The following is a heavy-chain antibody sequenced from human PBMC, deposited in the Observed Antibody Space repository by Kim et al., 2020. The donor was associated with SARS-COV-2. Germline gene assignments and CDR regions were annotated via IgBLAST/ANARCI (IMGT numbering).Heavy chain of an antibody. CDR2: ISYDGSNK. CDR1: GFTFSSYA. Sequence: GGSLRLSCAASGFTFSSYAMHWVRQAPGKGLEWVAVISYDGSNKYYVDSVKGRFTISRDNSKNTLYLQMNSLRAEDTAVYYCARQYGSGSSYYYYGMDVWGQGTTVTASS. J-gene: IGHJ6*02. V-gene: IGHV3-30*04. CDR3: ARQYGSGSSYYYYGMDV. D-gene: IGHD3-10*01.